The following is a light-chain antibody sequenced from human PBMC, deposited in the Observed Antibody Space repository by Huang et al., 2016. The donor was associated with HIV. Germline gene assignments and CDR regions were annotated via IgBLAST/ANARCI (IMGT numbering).Light chain of an antibody. J-gene: IGKJ1*01. CDR3: HQYSYWPPT. V-gene: IGKV3-15*01. CDR1: QSVSGN. CDR2: SVS. Sequence: IVMTQSPATLSVSPGDSATLSCRASQSVSGNLAWYQQKPGQAPRLLIHSVSSRATGSPARFGGSGSRTDFTLTISSLQSEDFAVYYCHQYSYWPPTFGQGTKVEI.